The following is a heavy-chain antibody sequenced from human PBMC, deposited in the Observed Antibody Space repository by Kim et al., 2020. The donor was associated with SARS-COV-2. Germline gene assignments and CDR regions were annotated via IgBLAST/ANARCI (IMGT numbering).Heavy chain of an antibody. V-gene: IGHV1-2*06. D-gene: IGHD2-21*02. CDR2: IDPNTAGT. Sequence: ASVKVSCKASGYTFTAYYIHWVRQAPGQGLEWMGRIDPNTAGTNYAQNFQGRVTMTRDSSITTAYMELSRLRSDDTAVYYCARAYCRGACYSGDYWGQGTLVTVSS. J-gene: IGHJ4*02. CDR3: ARAYCRGACYSGDY. CDR1: GYTFTAYY.